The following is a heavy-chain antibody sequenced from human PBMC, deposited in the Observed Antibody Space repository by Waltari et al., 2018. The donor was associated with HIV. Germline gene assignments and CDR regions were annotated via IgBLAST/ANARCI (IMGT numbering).Heavy chain of an antibody. D-gene: IGHD1-26*01. CDR3: AKEPYTGTYYYYGMDV. CDR1: GFTFSSYG. V-gene: IGHV3-30*18. Sequence: QVQLVESGGGVVQPGRSLRLSCAASGFTFSSYGMHWVRQAPGKGLGWVAVISYDGSNKFYADSVEGRFTISRDNSKNTLYLQMNSLRAEDTAVYYCAKEPYTGTYYYYGMDVWGQGTTVTVSS. CDR2: ISYDGSNK. J-gene: IGHJ6*02.